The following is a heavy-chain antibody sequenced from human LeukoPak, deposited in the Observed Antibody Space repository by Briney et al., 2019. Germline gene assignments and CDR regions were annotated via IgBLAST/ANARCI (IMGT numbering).Heavy chain of an antibody. CDR2: ITGSGGST. D-gene: IGHD6-13*01. J-gene: IGHJ4*02. V-gene: IGHV3-23*01. Sequence: GGSLRLSCAASGFTFSGYAMSWVRQAPGQGLEGVSIITGSGGSTYFADSVKGRFTITRDNSKNTLYLQMNSLRAEDTAVYYCAKVGSSRWYYFDYWGRGTLVTVSS. CDR1: GFTFSGYA. CDR3: AKVGSSRWYYFDY.